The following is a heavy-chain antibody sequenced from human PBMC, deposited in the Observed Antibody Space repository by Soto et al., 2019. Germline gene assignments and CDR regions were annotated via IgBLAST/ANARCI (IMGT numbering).Heavy chain of an antibody. CDR3: ARDCKKGSYLGY. CDR1: GYTLSTYG. V-gene: IGHV3-33*08. CDR2: IWYDENNK. Sequence: PGGSLRLSCTGTGYTLSTYGFHWVRPALGKGLEWVPLIWYDENNKNYVDSVKGRFTLSRDNCLNTLYLQINSLRAEDTALYYCARDCKKGSYLGYWGQGTLVTVSS. D-gene: IGHD3-10*01. J-gene: IGHJ4*02.